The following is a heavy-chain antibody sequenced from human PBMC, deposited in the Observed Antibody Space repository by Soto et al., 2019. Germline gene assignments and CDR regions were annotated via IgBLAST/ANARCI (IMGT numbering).Heavy chain of an antibody. V-gene: IGHV4-34*01. Sequence: QVQLQQWGAGLLKPSETLSLTCAVYGGSFSGYYWSWIRQPPGKGLEWIGEINHSGSTNYNPSLKSRVTISVDTSKNQFSLKLSSVTAADTAVYYCARGLYGDYAGDAFDIWGQGTMVTVSS. J-gene: IGHJ3*02. D-gene: IGHD4-17*01. CDR2: INHSGST. CDR3: ARGLYGDYAGDAFDI. CDR1: GGSFSGYY.